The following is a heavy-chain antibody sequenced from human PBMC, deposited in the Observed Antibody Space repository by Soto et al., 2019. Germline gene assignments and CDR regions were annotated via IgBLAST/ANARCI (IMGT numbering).Heavy chain of an antibody. V-gene: IGHV4-34*01. J-gene: IGHJ4*02. D-gene: IGHD2-8*02. CDR3: ARDKITGLFDY. CDR1: GGSFSGYY. CDR2: INHSGST. Sequence: SETLSLTCAVYGGSFSGYYWSWIRQPQGTGLEWIGEINHSGSTNYNPSLRSRVTISVDMSKNQFSLKLTSVTAADTAVYYCARDKITGLFDYWGQGTLVTVSS.